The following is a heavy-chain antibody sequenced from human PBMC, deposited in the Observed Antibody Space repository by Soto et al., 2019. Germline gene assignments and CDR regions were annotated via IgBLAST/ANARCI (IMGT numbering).Heavy chain of an antibody. D-gene: IGHD2-2*01. Sequence: SETLSLTCTVSGGSISSGDYYWSWIRQPPGKGLEWIGYIYYSGSTYYNPSLKSRVTISVDTSKNQFSLKLSSVTAADTAVYYCASLGGIVVVPAAPTYAFDIWGQGTMVTVSS. CDR3: ASLGGIVVVPAAPTYAFDI. CDR2: IYYSGST. CDR1: GGSISSGDYY. J-gene: IGHJ3*02. V-gene: IGHV4-30-4*01.